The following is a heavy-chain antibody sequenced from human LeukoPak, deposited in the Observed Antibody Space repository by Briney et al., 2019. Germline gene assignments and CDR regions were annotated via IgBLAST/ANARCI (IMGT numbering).Heavy chain of an antibody. J-gene: IGHJ4*02. CDR1: GYTFTTYY. V-gene: IGHV1-69*13. CDR3: ARGARCSSTSCYWDFDY. Sequence: SVKVSCKASGYTFTTYYMHWVRQAPGQGLEWMGGIIPIFGTANYAQKFQGRVTITADESTSTAYMGLSSLRSEDTAVYYCARGARCSSTSCYWDFDYWGQGTLVTVSS. D-gene: IGHD2-2*01. CDR2: IIPIFGTA.